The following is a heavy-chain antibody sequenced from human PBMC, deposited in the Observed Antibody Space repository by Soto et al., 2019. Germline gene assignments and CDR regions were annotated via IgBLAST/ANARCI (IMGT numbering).Heavy chain of an antibody. D-gene: IGHD2-21*02. CDR3: ARDLQAGADCVNWFAP. CDR1: GFSISRSA. J-gene: IGHJ5*02. Sequence: QVQLVESGGGVVQPGRSLRLSCAASGFSISRSAMHWVRQAPGKGLEWVAVIAYDGSNKWYADSAKGRFTISRDNSKNTLYLHMSSLRGEDTAVYYCARDLQAGADCVNWFAPWGQGTLVTVSS. CDR2: IAYDGSNK. V-gene: IGHV3-30*04.